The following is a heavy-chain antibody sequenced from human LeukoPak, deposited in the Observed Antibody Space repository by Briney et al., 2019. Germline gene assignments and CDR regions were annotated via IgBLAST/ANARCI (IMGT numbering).Heavy chain of an antibody. CDR1: GFTFGHFS. Sequence: GGSLRLPCEASGFTFGHFSMNWVRQAPGKGLEWVSVLYSGGTTYYADSVKGRFTISRDNSKNTLYLQMNSLRAEDTAVYYCARDSNYDYWGQGTLVTVSS. V-gene: IGHV3-66*02. J-gene: IGHJ4*02. CDR2: LYSGGTT. D-gene: IGHD6-13*01. CDR3: ARDSNYDY.